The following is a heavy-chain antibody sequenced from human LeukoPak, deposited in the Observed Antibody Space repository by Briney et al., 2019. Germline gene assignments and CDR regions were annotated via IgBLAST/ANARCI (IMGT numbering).Heavy chain of an antibody. D-gene: IGHD1-14*01. CDR1: GFTFSSYS. Sequence: PGGSLRLSCAASGFTFSSYSMNWVRQAPGKGLEWVSSISSSSSYIYYADSVKGRFTISRDNAKNSLYLQMNSLRAEDTAVYYCAGGPEPSRYFQHWGQGTLVIVSS. CDR3: AGGPEPSRYFQH. CDR2: ISSSSSYI. J-gene: IGHJ1*01. V-gene: IGHV3-21*01.